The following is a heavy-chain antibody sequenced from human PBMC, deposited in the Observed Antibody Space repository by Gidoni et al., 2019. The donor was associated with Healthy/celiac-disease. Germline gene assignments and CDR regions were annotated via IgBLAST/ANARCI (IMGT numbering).Heavy chain of an antibody. CDR2: INAGNGNT. V-gene: IGHV1-3*01. Sequence: QVQLVQSGAEVKKPGASVKVSCKASGYTFTSYAMHWVRQAPGQRLEWMGWINAGNGNTKYSQKFQGRVTITRDTSASTAYMELSSLRSEDTAVYYCARDRYRVGSARSFDYWGQGTLVTVSS. CDR3: ARDRYRVGSARSFDY. D-gene: IGHD2-15*01. J-gene: IGHJ4*02. CDR1: GYTFTSYA.